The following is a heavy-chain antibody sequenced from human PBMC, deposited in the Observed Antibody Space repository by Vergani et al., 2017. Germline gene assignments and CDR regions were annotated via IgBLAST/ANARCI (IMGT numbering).Heavy chain of an antibody. V-gene: IGHV4-38-2*01. CDR1: GYSTSSGSY. D-gene: IGHD2-21*02. CDR2: IFHSGTT. J-gene: IGHJ4*02. CDR3: ARXNLWGDSQTGIDF. Sequence: QVQLQESGPGLVKPSETLALTCAVSGYSTSSGSYWAWLRPPPGKGLEWIGSIFHSGTTHYNQSIESLVTISVDTSRNQFSLRLSSVTAADTAVYYCARXNLWGDSQTGIDFWGLGTLVIVSS.